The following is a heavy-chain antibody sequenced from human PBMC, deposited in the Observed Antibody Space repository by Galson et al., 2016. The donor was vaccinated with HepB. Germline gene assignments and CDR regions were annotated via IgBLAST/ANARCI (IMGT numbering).Heavy chain of an antibody. D-gene: IGHD3-10*01. J-gene: IGHJ5*02. CDR1: GFTFSSYA. Sequence: SLRLSCAASGFTFSSYAMHWVRQAPGKGLEWVAVISYDGSNKYYADSVKGRFTISRDNAKNTLYLQMNSLRAEDTAVYYCATWALLWFNSYQDFDPWGQGTRVAVS. CDR3: ATWALLWFNSYQDFDP. V-gene: IGHV3-30-3*01. CDR2: ISYDGSNK.